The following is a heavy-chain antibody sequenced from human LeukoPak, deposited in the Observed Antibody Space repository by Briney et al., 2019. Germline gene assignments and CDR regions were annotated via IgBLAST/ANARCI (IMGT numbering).Heavy chain of an antibody. Sequence: GESLKISCKSSGYSFAINWIGWVRQMPGKGLEWMGVIYPGDSDTRYSPSFQGQVTILADMSISTAYLQWSSLKASDTAIYYRARSSDYVFDYWGQGTQVTVSS. J-gene: IGHJ4*02. CDR3: ARSSDYVFDY. CDR1: GYSFAINW. V-gene: IGHV5-51*01. CDR2: IYPGDSDT. D-gene: IGHD4-17*01.